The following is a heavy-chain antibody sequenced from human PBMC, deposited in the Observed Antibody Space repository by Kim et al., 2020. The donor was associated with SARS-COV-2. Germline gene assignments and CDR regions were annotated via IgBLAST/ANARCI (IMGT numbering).Heavy chain of an antibody. CDR1: GFAFADYW. CDR2: IDEPGSDT. D-gene: IGHD2-8*01. J-gene: IGHJ4*02. CDR3: GRGNGPGNVDY. Sequence: GGSLRLSCAGSGFAFADYWMTWARQAPGKGLEVVANIDEPGSDTYYIESVEGRFSISRDNSRKSLFLQMNSLRAEDTAVYFCGRGNGPGNVDYWGQGTLVIVS. V-gene: IGHV3-7*01.